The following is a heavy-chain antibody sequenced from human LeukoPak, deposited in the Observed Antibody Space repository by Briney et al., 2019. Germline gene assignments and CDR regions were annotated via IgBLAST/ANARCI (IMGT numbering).Heavy chain of an antibody. CDR3: ARDLGQYYDTSDNWFDP. V-gene: IGHV3-74*01. D-gene: IGHD3-22*01. Sequence: PGGSLRLSCAASRFIFSSYWMHWVRQAPGKGLVWVSRINSDGIDTSYADSVKGRFTISRDNAKNTLNLQMNSLRAEDTAVYYCARDLGQYYDTSDNWFDPWGQGTLVTVSS. CDR2: INSDGIDT. CDR1: RFIFSSYW. J-gene: IGHJ5*02.